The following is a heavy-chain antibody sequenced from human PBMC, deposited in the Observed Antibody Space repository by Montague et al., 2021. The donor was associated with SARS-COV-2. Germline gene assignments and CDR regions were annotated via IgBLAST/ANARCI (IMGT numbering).Heavy chain of an antibody. D-gene: IGHD3-22*01. V-gene: IGHV3-23*01. CDR1: GFTLSSYA. Sequence: SLRLSCAASGFTLSSYAMSWVRQAPGKGLEWVSSISMSGTGTQYADSVRGRFTISRDTSKNTLYLDLNSLRGEDTAVYYCAKIPSFIVVAEDDFWGQGTLGTVSS. J-gene: IGHJ4*02. CDR2: ISMSGTGT. CDR3: AKIPSFIVVAEDDF.